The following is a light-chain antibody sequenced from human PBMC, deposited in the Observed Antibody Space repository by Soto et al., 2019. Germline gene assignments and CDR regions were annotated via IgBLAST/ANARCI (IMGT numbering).Light chain of an antibody. V-gene: IGKV1-6*01. CDR1: QGIRND. CDR2: AAS. J-gene: IGKJ1*01. Sequence: AIQMTQSPSSLSASVGDRVTITCRASQGIRNDLGWYQQKPGKAPKLLIYAASSLQSEVPSRFSGSGSGTDFTLTISSLQLEDFATYYCLQDYNYPWTFGQGTKVEIK. CDR3: LQDYNYPWT.